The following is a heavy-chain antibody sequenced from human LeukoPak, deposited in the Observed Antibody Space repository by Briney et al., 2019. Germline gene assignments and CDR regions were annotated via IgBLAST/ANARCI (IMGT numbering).Heavy chain of an antibody. CDR1: GFTFTTYW. J-gene: IGHJ4*02. V-gene: IGHV3-74*01. D-gene: IGHD3-22*01. Sequence: GGSLRLSCAASGFTFTTYWMHWVRQAPGKGLVWVSHINSDGSITSYADSVKGRFTISRDNAKNTLFLEMSGLRADDTAVYYCARSYNYRFDYWGQGTLVVVSS. CDR3: ARSYNYRFDY. CDR2: INSDGSIT.